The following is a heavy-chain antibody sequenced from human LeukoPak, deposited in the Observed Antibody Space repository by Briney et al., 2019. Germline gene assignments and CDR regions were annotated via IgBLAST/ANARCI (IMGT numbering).Heavy chain of an antibody. CDR3: AKDAVDYYDSSGYYPQTNWFDP. CDR1: GLTFSSYA. V-gene: IGHV3-23*01. J-gene: IGHJ5*02. D-gene: IGHD3-22*01. CDR2: ISGSGGST. Sequence: GGSLRLSCAASGLTFSSYAMSWVRQAPGKGLEWVSAISGSGGSTYYADSVKGRFTISRDNSKNTLYLQMNSLRAEDTAVYYCAKDAVDYYDSSGYYPQTNWFDPWGQGTLVTVSS.